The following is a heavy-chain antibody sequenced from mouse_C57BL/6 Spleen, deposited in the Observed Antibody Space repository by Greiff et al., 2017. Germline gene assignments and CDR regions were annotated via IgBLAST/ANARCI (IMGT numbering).Heavy chain of an antibody. Sequence: QVQLQQPGTELVKPGASVKLSCKASGYTFTSYWMHWVKQRPGQGLEWIGNINPCNGGTNYNEKFKSKATLTVDKSSSTAYMQLSSLTSEDSAVYYCARLDGYYGGAMDYWGQGTSVTVSS. CDR3: ARLDGYYGGAMDY. J-gene: IGHJ4*01. V-gene: IGHV1-53*01. CDR1: GYTFTSYW. D-gene: IGHD2-3*01. CDR2: INPCNGGT.